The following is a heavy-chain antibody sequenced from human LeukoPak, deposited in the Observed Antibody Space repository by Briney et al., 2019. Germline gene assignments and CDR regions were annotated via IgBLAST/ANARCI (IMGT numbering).Heavy chain of an antibody. J-gene: IGHJ4*02. CDR3: ARKEQQLAHPDY. CDR2: INPSSGST. Sequence: GASVKVSCKASGYTFTSYYMHWVRQAPGQGLEWMGIINPSSGSTSYAQKFQGRVTMTRDTSTSTVYMELSSLRSEDTAVYYCARKEQQLAHPDYWGQGTLVTVSS. D-gene: IGHD6-13*01. CDR1: GYTFTSYY. V-gene: IGHV1-46*01.